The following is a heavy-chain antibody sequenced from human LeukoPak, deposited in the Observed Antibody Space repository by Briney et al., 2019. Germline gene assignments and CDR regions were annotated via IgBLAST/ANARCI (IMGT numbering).Heavy chain of an antibody. CDR2: IRYDGSNK. CDR3: AKVSTISNYFDY. Sequence: GGSLRLSCAASGFNFNSYAMHWVRQAPGKGLEWVAFIRYDGSNKYYADSLKGRLTISRDNSKNTLYLQMNSLRTEDTAVYYCAKVSTISNYFDYWGQGTLVTVSS. D-gene: IGHD2-2*01. J-gene: IGHJ4*02. V-gene: IGHV3-30*02. CDR1: GFNFNSYA.